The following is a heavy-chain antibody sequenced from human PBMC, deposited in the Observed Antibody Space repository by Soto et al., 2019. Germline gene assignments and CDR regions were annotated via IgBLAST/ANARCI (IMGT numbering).Heavy chain of an antibody. CDR1: GGTFSSYA. D-gene: IGHD5-12*01. Sequence: ASVKVSCKASGGTFSSYAISWVRQAPGQGLEWMGGIIPLFGTANYAQKFQGRVTITADASTSTADMELSSLRSEDTAVYYCARRINVEMATIASWFDPWGQGTLVTVSS. CDR2: IIPLFGTA. CDR3: ARRINVEMATIASWFDP. J-gene: IGHJ5*02. V-gene: IGHV1-69*13.